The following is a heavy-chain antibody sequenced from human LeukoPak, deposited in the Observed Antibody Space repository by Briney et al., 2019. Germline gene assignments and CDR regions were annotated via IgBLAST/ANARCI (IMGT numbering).Heavy chain of an antibody. V-gene: IGHV3-15*01. CDR1: GSTFTNAW. D-gene: IGHD2-8*01. J-gene: IGHJ5*02. CDR3: TTDRMIYATNWAVSWFDP. CDR2: VKTKGDGGAA. Sequence: GGSLRLSCAASGSTFTNAWLTWVRQAPGKGLEGVGRVKTKGDGGAADYAAPVKGRFTISRDDSTKTLYLQMNSLKTEDTAVYYCTTDRMIYATNWAVSWFDPWGQGTLVTVSS.